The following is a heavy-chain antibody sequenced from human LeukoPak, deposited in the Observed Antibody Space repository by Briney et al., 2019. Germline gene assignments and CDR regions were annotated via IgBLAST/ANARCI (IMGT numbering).Heavy chain of an antibody. J-gene: IGHJ4*03. D-gene: IGHD1-26*01. CDR3: AKHGPVPGVGYFAFDY. CDR1: GFTLSRYG. Sequence: GGSLRLSCAASGFTLSRYGMHWVRQAPGKRLEWVADIWSDGNNKYYADSVKGRFTISRDNSKNTLYLQMNSLRAEDTAVYYCAKHGPVPGVGYFAFDYWGPGTAVTVSS. V-gene: IGHV3-33*06. CDR2: IWSDGNNK.